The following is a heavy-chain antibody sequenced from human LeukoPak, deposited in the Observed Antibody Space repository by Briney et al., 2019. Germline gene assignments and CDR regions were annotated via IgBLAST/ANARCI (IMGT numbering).Heavy chain of an antibody. Sequence: GGSLRLSCAASGFIVSSNYMSWVRQAPGKGLEWVSVIYGGGSTYYADSVKGRSTISRDNSKNTLYLLMNSLRADDTAVYYCAKFGLAGSGRYHDAFDIWGQGTMVTVSS. D-gene: IGHD3-10*01. CDR1: GFIVSSNY. CDR3: AKFGLAGSGRYHDAFDI. V-gene: IGHV3-53*01. J-gene: IGHJ3*02. CDR2: IYGGGST.